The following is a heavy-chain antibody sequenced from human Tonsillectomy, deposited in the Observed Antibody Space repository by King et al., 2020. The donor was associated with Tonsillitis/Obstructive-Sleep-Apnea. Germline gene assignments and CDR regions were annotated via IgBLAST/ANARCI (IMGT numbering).Heavy chain of an antibody. CDR2: IYPDDSDT. CDR3: VRRYSSSSPYFDY. CDR1: GYSFTNYW. J-gene: IGHJ4*02. Sequence: DVQLVESGAEVKKPGESLEISCTGSGYSFTNYWIGWVRQMPGKGLEWMGIIYPDDSDTRYSPSFQGQVTISADKSISTAYLQWSSLKASDTAVYYCVRRYSSSSPYFDYWGQGTLVTVSS. D-gene: IGHD6-6*01. V-gene: IGHV5-51*01.